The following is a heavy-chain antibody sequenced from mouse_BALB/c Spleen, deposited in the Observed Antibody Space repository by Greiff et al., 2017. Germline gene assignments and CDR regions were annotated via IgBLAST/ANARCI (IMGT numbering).Heavy chain of an antibody. D-gene: IGHD1-1*02. J-gene: IGHJ3*01. V-gene: IGHV1-69*02. CDR2: IYPSDSYT. CDR1: GYTFTSYW. Sequence: VQLQQPGAELVRPGASVKLSCKASGYTFTSYWINWVKQRPGQGLEWIGNIYPSDSYTNYNQKFKDKATLTVDKSSSTSYMQLSSPTSEDSAVYYCTRGRNYGGLAWFAYWGQGTLVTVSA. CDR3: TRGRNYGGLAWFAY.